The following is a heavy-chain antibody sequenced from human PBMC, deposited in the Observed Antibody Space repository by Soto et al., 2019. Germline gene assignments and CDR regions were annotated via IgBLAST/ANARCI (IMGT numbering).Heavy chain of an antibody. CDR3: ARAVAVAADFDY. CDR2: INAGNGNT. Sequence: QVQLVQSGAEEKKPGASVKVSCKASGYTFTGYAMHWVRQAPGHRLEWMGWINAGNGNTKYSQKCQGRVTITRDTSASTTYMELSSLRSDDTAVYYCARAVAVAADFDYWGQGTLVTVSS. CDR1: GYTFTGYA. V-gene: IGHV1-3*05. D-gene: IGHD6-19*01. J-gene: IGHJ4*02.